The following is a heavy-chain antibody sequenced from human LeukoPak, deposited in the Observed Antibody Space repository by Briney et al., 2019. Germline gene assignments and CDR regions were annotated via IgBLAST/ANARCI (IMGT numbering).Heavy chain of an antibody. CDR1: NFDLTSYA. J-gene: IGHJ4*02. Sequence: SGGSLRLSCAASNFDLTSYAINWVRQGPGQGLEWVAVISYDGRTAQYADSVKGRFTIFRDDSKKTVSLQMKSVRYEDTAVYYCAVFETAISYDFSTGYSVPVWGQGTPVSVSS. CDR3: AVFETAISYDFSTGYSVPV. D-gene: IGHD3-3*01. V-gene: IGHV3-30*03. CDR2: ISYDGRTA.